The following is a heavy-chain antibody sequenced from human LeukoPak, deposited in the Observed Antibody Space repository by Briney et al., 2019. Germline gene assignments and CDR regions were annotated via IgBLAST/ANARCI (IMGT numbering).Heavy chain of an antibody. D-gene: IGHD3-3*01. Sequence: GGSLRLSCAASGFSFDDYAMHWVRQAPGKGLEWVSGISWNSGNIGYADSVKGRFTTSRDNAKNSLYLQMNSLRAEDTALYYCAKASVRFLELGWFDPWGQGTLVTVSS. J-gene: IGHJ5*02. CDR1: GFSFDDYA. CDR3: AKASVRFLELGWFDP. CDR2: ISWNSGNI. V-gene: IGHV3-9*01.